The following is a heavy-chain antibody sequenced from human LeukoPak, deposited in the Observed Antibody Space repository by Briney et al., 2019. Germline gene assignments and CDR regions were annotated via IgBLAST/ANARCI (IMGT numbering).Heavy chain of an antibody. CDR3: ARDYGLRLWYPSDY. J-gene: IGHJ4*02. CDR2: ISSSSSYI. CDR1: GFTFSSYS. D-gene: IGHD5-18*01. V-gene: IGHV3-21*01. Sequence: GGSLRLSCAASGFTFSSYSMNWVRQAPGKGLEWVSSISSSSSYIYYADSVKGRFTISRDNAKNSLYLQMNSLRAEDTAVYYCARDYGLRLWYPSDYWGQGTLVTVSS.